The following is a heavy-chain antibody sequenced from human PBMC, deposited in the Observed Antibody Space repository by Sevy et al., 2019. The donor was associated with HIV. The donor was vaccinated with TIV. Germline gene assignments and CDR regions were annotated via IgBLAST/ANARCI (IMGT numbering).Heavy chain of an antibody. D-gene: IGHD5-12*01. J-gene: IGHJ4*02. CDR2: ISYDGSNK. V-gene: IGHV3-30-3*01. CDR1: GFTFSSYA. Sequence: GGSLRLSCAASGFTFSSYAMHGVRQAPGKGLEWVAVISYDGSNKYYADSVKGRFTISRDNSKNTLYLQMNSLRAEDTAVYYCARNREGRRWLQFDYWGQGTLVTVSS. CDR3: ARNREGRRWLQFDY.